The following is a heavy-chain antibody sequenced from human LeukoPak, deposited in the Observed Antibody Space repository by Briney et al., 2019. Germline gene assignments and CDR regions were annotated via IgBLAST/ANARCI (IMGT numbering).Heavy chain of an antibody. D-gene: IGHD3-16*01. CDR3: ARVSWGSGRYYFDY. Sequence: SETLSLTCAVYGGSFSGYYWSWIRQPPGKGLEWTGEINHSGSTNYNPSLKSRVTISVDTSKNQFSLKLSSVTAADTAVYYCARVSWGSGRYYFDYWGQGTLVTVSS. J-gene: IGHJ4*02. V-gene: IGHV4-34*01. CDR1: GGSFSGYY. CDR2: INHSGST.